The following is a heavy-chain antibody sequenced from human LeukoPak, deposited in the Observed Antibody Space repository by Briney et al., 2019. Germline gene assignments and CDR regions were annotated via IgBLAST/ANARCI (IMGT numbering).Heavy chain of an antibody. CDR3: SRDFDWRPDY. J-gene: IGHJ4*01. CDR2: INGKSGVS. Sequence: GATVKFPFLPSGFTFPDHYMHRVRQPPGQGLEWMGWINGKSGVSFYARKFQDRITVTRDTSISTMYLELNRLTSADTAIYYCSRDFDWRPDYWG. D-gene: IGHD1-14*01. CDR1: GFTFPDHY. V-gene: IGHV1-2*02.